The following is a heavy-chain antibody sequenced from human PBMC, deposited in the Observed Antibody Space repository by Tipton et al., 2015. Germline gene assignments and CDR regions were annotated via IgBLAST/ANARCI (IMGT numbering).Heavy chain of an antibody. CDR1: GASISSRY. J-gene: IGHJ4*02. CDR3: ATLNAAALAY. V-gene: IGHV4-59*11. D-gene: IGHD6-6*01. Sequence: LRLSCTVSGASISSRYWSWIRQPPGKGLEWIGYVFSTGSTNYNPSLKSRVTMSVDTSKNQFSLNLNSVTAADTAVYYCATLNAAALAYWGQGTLVTVSS. CDR2: VFSTGST.